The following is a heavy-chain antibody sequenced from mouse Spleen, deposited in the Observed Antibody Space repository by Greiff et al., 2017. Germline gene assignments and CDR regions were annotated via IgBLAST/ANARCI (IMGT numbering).Heavy chain of an antibody. Sequence: EVKLVESGGGLVKPGGSLKLSCAASGFTFSSYAMSWVRQTPEKRLEWVATISDGGSYTYYPDNVKGRFTISRDNAKNNLYLQMSHLKSEDTAMYYCARDGLLWLRRGYFDYWGQGTTLTVSS. CDR2: ISDGGSYT. J-gene: IGHJ2*01. D-gene: IGHD2-2*01. CDR1: GFTFSSYA. CDR3: ARDGLLWLRRGYFDY. V-gene: IGHV5-4*01.